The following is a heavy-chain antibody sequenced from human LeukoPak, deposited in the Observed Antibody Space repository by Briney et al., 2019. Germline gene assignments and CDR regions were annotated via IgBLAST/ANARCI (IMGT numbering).Heavy chain of an antibody. Sequence: PGGSLRLSCAASGFTFSSYSMNWVRQAPGKGLEWVSYISSSSSIIYYADSVKGRFTISRDNAKNSLYLQVNSLRAEDTAVYYCARAPSTGTTDYWGQGTLVTVSS. CDR2: ISSSSSII. CDR3: ARAPSTGTTDY. V-gene: IGHV3-48*04. D-gene: IGHD1-7*01. J-gene: IGHJ4*02. CDR1: GFTFSSYS.